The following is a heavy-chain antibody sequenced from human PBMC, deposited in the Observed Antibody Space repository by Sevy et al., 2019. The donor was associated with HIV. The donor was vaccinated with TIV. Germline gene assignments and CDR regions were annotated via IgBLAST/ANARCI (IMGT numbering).Heavy chain of an antibody. V-gene: IGHV3-30*18. Sequence: GGSLRLSCVASGFIFPSYGIHWVRQAPGKGLEWVAVISFDGDKKYYADSVKGRFPISRDNSKNTLYLQMNSLRTEEAAVYFCAKGGVGYSDFWCGYNFDFCGQGTLVTVSS. CDR2: ISFDGDKK. CDR1: GFIFPSYG. D-gene: IGHD3-3*01. CDR3: AKGGVGYSDFWCGYNFDF. J-gene: IGHJ4*02.